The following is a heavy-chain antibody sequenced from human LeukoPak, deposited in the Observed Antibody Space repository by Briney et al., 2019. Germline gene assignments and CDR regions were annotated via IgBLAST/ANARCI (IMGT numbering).Heavy chain of an antibody. CDR3: TYGSGSYPVY. D-gene: IGHD3-10*01. Sequence: SETLSLTCAVYGGSFSGYYWSWIRQPPGKGLEWIGEINHSGSTNYNPSLESRVTKSVDTSKNQFSLKLSSVTAADTAVYYCTYGSGSYPVYWGQGTLVTVSS. CDR2: INHSGST. J-gene: IGHJ4*02. V-gene: IGHV4-34*03. CDR1: GGSFSGYY.